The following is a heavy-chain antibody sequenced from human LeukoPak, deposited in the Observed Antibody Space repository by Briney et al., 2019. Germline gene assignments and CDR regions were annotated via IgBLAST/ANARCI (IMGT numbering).Heavy chain of an antibody. V-gene: IGHV4-59*01. D-gene: IGHD4/OR15-4a*01. CDR2: IYYSGST. Sequence: SETLSLTCTVSGGSISSYYWSWIRQPPGKGLEWIGYIYYSGSTNYNPSLKSRVTISVDTSKNQFSLKLSSVTAADTAVYYCARDRDYASFDIWCQGTMVTVSS. J-gene: IGHJ3*02. CDR1: GGSISSYY. CDR3: ARDRDYASFDI.